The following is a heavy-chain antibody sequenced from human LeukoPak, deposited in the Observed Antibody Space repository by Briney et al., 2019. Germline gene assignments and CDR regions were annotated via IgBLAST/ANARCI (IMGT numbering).Heavy chain of an antibody. D-gene: IGHD2-2*02. CDR1: GYTFTGYY. Sequence: ASVKVSCKASGYTFTGYYMHWVRQAPGQGLEWMGWINPNSGGTNYAQKFQGWVTITRDTSISTAYMELSRLRSDDTAVYYCARVRYCSSTSCYSGAFDIWGQGTMVTVSS. CDR2: INPNSGGT. CDR3: ARVRYCSSTSCYSGAFDI. V-gene: IGHV1-2*04. J-gene: IGHJ3*02.